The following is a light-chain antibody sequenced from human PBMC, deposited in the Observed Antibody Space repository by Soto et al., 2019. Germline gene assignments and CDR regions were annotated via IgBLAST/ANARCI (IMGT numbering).Light chain of an antibody. J-gene: IGKJ5*01. Sequence: ERVMTQATASLSVSPGERATLSCRASQSVSSNLAWYQQKPGQAPRLLIYDASTRATGIPARFSGSGSGTDFTLTISGLQSEEFAVYACQQYHNWPLTFGQGTRLEIK. CDR3: QQYHNWPLT. CDR1: QSVSSN. V-gene: IGKV3D-15*01. CDR2: DAS.